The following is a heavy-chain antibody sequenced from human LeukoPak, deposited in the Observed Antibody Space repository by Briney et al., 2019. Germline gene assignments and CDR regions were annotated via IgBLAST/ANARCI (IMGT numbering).Heavy chain of an antibody. CDR3: ARSLWSGGY. CDR2: ISSSSNNI. J-gene: IGHJ4*02. V-gene: IGHV3-48*03. Sequence: PGGSLRLSCAASGFTFSSYEMNWVRQAPGKGLEWVSYISSSSNNIYYADSLKGRFTISRDNAKNSLFLQMNSLRAEDTAIYYCARSLWSGGYWGQGTLVTVSS. CDR1: GFTFSSYE. D-gene: IGHD3-3*01.